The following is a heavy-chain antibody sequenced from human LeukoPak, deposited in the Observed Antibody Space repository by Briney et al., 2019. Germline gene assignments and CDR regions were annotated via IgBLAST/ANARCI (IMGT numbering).Heavy chain of an antibody. CDR2: IYFSGST. CDR3: ARHPGGVWGSHRYAQFDF. J-gene: IGHJ4*02. Sequence: SETLSLTCTVSGASISSTSYYCGWIRQPPGKGPEWIGSIYFSGSTHYNPSLKSRLTISVDTSRNQFSLQLTSVTAADTSVYYCARHPGGVWGSHRYAQFDFWGQGTLVTVSS. CDR1: GASISSTSYY. V-gene: IGHV4-39*01. D-gene: IGHD3-16*02.